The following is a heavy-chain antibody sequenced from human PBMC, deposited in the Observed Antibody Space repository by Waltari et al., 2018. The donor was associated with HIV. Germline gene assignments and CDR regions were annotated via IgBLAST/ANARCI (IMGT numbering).Heavy chain of an antibody. CDR1: GFTFSSPW. CDR3: TREGVETTAPADY. J-gene: IGHJ4*02. CDR2: INGDGSGT. V-gene: IGHV3-74*01. Sequence: EVQLVESGGGLVQAGGSLRLSCAASGFTFSSPWMHWVRQAPGKGLVWVARINGDGSGTSYADSVRGRFSISRENAENSLHLHMNSVRPEDTGLYYCTREGVETTAPADYWGQGTLLPVSS. D-gene: IGHD4-17*01.